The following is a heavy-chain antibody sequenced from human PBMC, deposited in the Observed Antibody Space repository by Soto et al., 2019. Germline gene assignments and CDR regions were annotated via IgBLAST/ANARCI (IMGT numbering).Heavy chain of an antibody. V-gene: IGHV4-39*01. D-gene: IGHD5-12*01. CDR2: IYYSGST. CDR1: GGSISSSSYY. Sequence: QLQLQESGPGLVKPSETLSLTCTVSGGSISSSSYYWGWIRQPPGKGLEWIGSIYYSGSTYYNPSLKSRVTISVDTSKNHFSLKLSSVTAADTAVYYCARQKAGGYAYYFDYWGQGTLVTVSS. J-gene: IGHJ4*02. CDR3: ARQKAGGYAYYFDY.